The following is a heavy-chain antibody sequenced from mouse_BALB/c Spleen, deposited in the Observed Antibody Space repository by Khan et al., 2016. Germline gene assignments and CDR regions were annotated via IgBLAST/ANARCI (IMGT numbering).Heavy chain of an antibody. Sequence: EVKLLESGPGLVKPSQSLSLTCTVTGYSITSDYAWNWIRQFPGNKLEWMGYISYSGSTSYNPSLKSRISITRDTSKNQFFLQLNSVTTEDTATYYGARGTMDYWGQGTSVTVSS. CDR1: GYSITSDYA. J-gene: IGHJ4*01. CDR3: ARGTMDY. CDR2: ISYSGST. V-gene: IGHV3-2*02.